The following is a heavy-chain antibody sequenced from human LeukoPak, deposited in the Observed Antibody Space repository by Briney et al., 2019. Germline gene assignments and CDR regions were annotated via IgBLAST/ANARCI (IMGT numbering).Heavy chain of an antibody. D-gene: IGHD1-26*01. CDR1: GGSLSTYY. Sequence: SETPSLTCTVSGGSLSTYYWSWIRQPPGRGREGIGYIYYSGITDYSPSLKSRVTISIDTSKKQFSLKLSSVTAADTAVYYCARWEASRVAFDIWGQGTLVTVSS. CDR2: IYYSGIT. CDR3: ARWEASRVAFDI. J-gene: IGHJ3*02. V-gene: IGHV4-59*01.